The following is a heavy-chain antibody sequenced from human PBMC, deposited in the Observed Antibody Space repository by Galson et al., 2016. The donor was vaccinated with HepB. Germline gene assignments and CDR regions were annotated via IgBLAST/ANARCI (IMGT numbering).Heavy chain of an antibody. V-gene: IGHV3-64*04. CDR3: AKAKDRGYDSGCLDN. Sequence: SLRLSCAASGFSFSSYVMFWVRQAPGKGLEFVSAIGSDGRSTHYADSLRGRFTVSRDNSKNTLYLQMNSLRAEDTALYYCAKAKDRGYDSGCLDNWGQGTLVIVSS. CDR2: IGSDGRST. D-gene: IGHD6-19*01. J-gene: IGHJ4*02. CDR1: GFSFSSYV.